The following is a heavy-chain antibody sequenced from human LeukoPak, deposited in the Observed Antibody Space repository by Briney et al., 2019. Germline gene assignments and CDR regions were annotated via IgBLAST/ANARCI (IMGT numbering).Heavy chain of an antibody. CDR3: ATVERGTLSSSLDY. J-gene: IGHJ4*02. D-gene: IGHD3-16*02. V-gene: IGHV1-24*01. CDR2: FDPEDGET. Sequence: ASVKVSCKVSGYTLTELSMHWVRQAPGRGLEWMGGFDPEDGETIYAQKFEGRVTMTEDTSTDTAYMELGSLRSEDTAVYYCATVERGTLSSSLDYWGQGTLVTVSS. CDR1: GYTLTELS.